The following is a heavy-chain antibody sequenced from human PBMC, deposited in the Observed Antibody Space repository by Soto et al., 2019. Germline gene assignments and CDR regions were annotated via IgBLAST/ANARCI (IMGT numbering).Heavy chain of an antibody. V-gene: IGHV1-69*02. CDR1: GGTFSSYT. D-gene: IGHD1-7*01. CDR3: GGGGAELGTFDP. CDR2: IIPILGIA. Sequence: QVQLVQSGAEVKKPGSSVKVSCKASGGTFSSYTISWVRQAPGQGLEWMGRIIPILGIANYAQKFQGRVTITADNTRSPPDRERSSLSSEDTAVYYCGGGGAELGTFDPWGQGTLVTVSS. J-gene: IGHJ5*02.